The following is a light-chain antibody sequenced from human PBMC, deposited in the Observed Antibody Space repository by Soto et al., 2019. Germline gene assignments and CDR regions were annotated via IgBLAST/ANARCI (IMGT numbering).Light chain of an antibody. V-gene: IGKV3-11*01. CDR1: QSVSSY. CDR3: LHRYNWPLT. J-gene: IGKJ4*01. CDR2: DAS. Sequence: EIVLTQSPATLSLSPGERATLSCRASQSVSSYLAWYQHKPGQAPRLLIYDASNRATGIPARFSGSGSGTDFTLTISRLEHEDFAVYYCLHRYNWPLTFGGGTKVEIK.